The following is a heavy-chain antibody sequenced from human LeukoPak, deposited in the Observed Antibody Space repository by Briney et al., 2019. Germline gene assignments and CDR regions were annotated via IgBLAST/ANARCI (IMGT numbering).Heavy chain of an antibody. CDR3: SRGRSLRDYILDY. CDR2: MNPNSGNT. J-gene: IGHJ4*02. CDR1: GYTFTSYD. V-gene: IGHV1-8*03. Sequence: ASVKVSCKASGYTFTSYDINWVRQATGQGLEWMGWMNPNSGNTGYAQKFQGRVTITRNTSISTAYMELSSLRSEDTAVYYCSRGRSLRDYILDYWGQGTLVTVSS. D-gene: IGHD3-16*01.